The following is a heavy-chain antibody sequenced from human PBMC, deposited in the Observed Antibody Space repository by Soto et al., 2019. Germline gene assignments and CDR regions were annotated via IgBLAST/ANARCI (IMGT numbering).Heavy chain of an antibody. V-gene: IGHV3-30-3*01. D-gene: IGHD4-17*01. CDR3: ARDARTTVTTRGVWYFDL. J-gene: IGHJ2*01. Sequence: QVQLVESGGGVVQPGRSLRLSCAASGFTFNNYAMHWVRQAPGRGLEWVALISYHGSNKYHADSVKGRFTISRDNSKNTLFLQMNSLRGEDTAVYYCARDARTTVTTRGVWYFDLWGRGTLVTVSS. CDR2: ISYHGSNK. CDR1: GFTFNNYA.